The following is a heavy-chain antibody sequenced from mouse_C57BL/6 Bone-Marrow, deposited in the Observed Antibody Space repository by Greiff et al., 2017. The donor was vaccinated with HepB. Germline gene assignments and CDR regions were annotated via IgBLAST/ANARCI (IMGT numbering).Heavy chain of an antibody. CDR2: IDPETGGT. CDR3: TRKYVY. Sequence: QVHVKQSGAELVRPGASVTLSCKASGYTFTDYEMHWVKQTPVHGLEWIGAIDPETGGTAYNQKFKGKAILTADKSSSTAYMELRSLTSEDSAVYYCTRKYVYWGQGTLVTVSA. CDR1: GYTFTDYE. V-gene: IGHV1-15*01. D-gene: IGHD5-1-1*01. J-gene: IGHJ3*01.